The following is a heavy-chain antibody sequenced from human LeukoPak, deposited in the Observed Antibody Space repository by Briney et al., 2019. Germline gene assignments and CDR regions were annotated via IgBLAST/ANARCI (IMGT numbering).Heavy chain of an antibody. CDR3: AGDYYDSSGPVDY. V-gene: IGHV4-39*07. CDR1: GGSISSSSYY. J-gene: IGHJ4*02. CDR2: IYYSGST. D-gene: IGHD3-22*01. Sequence: PSETLSLTCTVSGGSISSSSYYWGWIRQPPGKGLEWIGSIYYSGSTYYNPSLKSRVTISVDTSKNQFSLKLSSVTAADTAVYYCAGDYYDSSGPVDYWGQGTLVTVSS.